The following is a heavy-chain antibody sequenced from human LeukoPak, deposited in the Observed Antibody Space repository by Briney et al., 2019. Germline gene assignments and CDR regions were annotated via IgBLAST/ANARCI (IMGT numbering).Heavy chain of an antibody. J-gene: IGHJ4*02. CDR3: ARDGYDSSGYAY. CDR1: GGSISSGDYY. CDR2: IYYSGST. V-gene: IGHV4-30-4*01. D-gene: IGHD3-22*01. Sequence: SETLSLTCTVSGGSISSGDYYWSWIRRPPGKGLEWIGYIYYSGSTYYNPSLKSRVTISVDTSKNQFSLKLSSVTAADTAVYYCARDGYDSSGYAYWGQGTLVTVSS.